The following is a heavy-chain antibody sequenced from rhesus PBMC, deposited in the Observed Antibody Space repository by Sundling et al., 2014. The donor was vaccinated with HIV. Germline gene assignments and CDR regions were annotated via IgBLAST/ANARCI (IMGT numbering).Heavy chain of an antibody. CDR1: GGSISGDYY. CDR2: ISGSGGTT. V-gene: IGHV4-106*01. CDR3: ARRLLGSFDY. J-gene: IGHJ4*01. D-gene: IGHD3-34*01. Sequence: QVQLQESGPGLVTPSETLSLTCAVSGGSISGDYYWSWIRQPPGKGLEWIGYISGSGGTTDYNPSLRSRVTISTDTSKNQFSLKLSSVTAADTAVYYCARRLLGSFDYWGQGVLVTVSS.